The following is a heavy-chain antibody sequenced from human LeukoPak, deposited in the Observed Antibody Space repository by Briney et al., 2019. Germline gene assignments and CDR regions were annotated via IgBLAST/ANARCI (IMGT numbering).Heavy chain of an antibody. D-gene: IGHD5-24*01. CDR3: ARLYPGDGYNYWYFDL. V-gene: IGHV3-74*01. CDR2: IITDGSST. J-gene: IGHJ2*01. Sequence: GGSLRLSCAASGFTFSSYWMHWVRQAPGKGLVWVSRIITDGSSTTYADSVRGRFTISRDNAKNTLYLQMNSLRAEDTAVYYCARLYPGDGYNYWYFDLWGRGTLVTVSS. CDR1: GFTFSSYW.